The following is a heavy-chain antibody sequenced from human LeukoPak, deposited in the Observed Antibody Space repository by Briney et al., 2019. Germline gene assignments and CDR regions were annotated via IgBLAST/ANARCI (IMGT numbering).Heavy chain of an antibody. J-gene: IGHJ4*02. CDR1: GFTFSGYA. V-gene: IGHV3-30-3*01. CDR2: ISHDGSNE. D-gene: IGHD1-26*01. CDR3: ARGPLVGATLDY. Sequence: GGSLRLSCAASGFTFSGYAMHWVRQAPGKGLEWVAVISHDGSNEYYADSEKGRFTISRDYSKNTLFLQMNSLRAEDTGVYYCARGPLVGATLDYRGQGTLVTVSS.